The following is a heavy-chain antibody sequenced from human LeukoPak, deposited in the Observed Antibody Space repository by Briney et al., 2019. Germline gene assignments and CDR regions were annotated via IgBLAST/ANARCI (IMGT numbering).Heavy chain of an antibody. CDR2: ISGSGGST. D-gene: IGHD3-10*01. CDR1: GFTFSSYG. Sequence: GGSLRLSCAASGFTFSSYGMSWVRQAPGKGLEWVSAISGSGGSTYYADSVKGRFTISRDNSKNTLYLQRNSLRAEDTAVYYCAKRHGSGIYYYYMDVWGKGTTVTISS. V-gene: IGHV3-23*01. CDR3: AKRHGSGIYYYYMDV. J-gene: IGHJ6*03.